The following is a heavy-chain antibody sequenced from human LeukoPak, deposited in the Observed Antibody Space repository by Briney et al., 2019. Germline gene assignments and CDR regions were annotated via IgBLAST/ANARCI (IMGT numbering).Heavy chain of an antibody. CDR3: ARDQPITMIVVVEGGWFDP. CDR1: GYTFTSYY. CDR2: INPSGGGT. V-gene: IGHV1-2*02. D-gene: IGHD3-22*01. Sequence: ASVKVSCKASGYTFTSYYMHWVRQAPGQGLEWMGIINPSGGGTNYAQKFQGRVTMTRDTSISTAYMELSRLRSDDTAVYYCARDQPITMIVVVEGGWFDPWGQGTLVTVSS. J-gene: IGHJ5*02.